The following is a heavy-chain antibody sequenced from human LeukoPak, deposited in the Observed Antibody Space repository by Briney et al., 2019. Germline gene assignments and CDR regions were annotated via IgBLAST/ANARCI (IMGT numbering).Heavy chain of an antibody. CDR3: ARDPSVTNHHSPDY. CDR2: ISSSSSYI. V-gene: IGHV3-21*04. CDR1: GFTFSSYS. Sequence: PGGSLRLSCAASGFTFSSYSMNRVRQAPGKGLEWVSSISSSSSYIYYADSVKGRFTISRDNAKNSLYLQMNSLRAEDTAVYYCARDPSVTNHHSPDYWGQGTLVTVSS. J-gene: IGHJ4*02. D-gene: IGHD1-14*01.